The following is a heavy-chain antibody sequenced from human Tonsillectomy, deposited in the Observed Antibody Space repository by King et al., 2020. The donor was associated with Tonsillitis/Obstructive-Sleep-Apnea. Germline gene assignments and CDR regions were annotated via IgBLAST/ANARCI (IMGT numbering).Heavy chain of an antibody. CDR1: GFTFGDYG. CDR3: SRDRTSNDFWSGYDVGY. J-gene: IGHJ4*02. Sequence: VQLVESGGGLVQPGRSLRLSCTASGFTFGDYGMTWVRQAPGKGLEWVGCIRSKAYGGTTEYAASVKGRFTISRDDSKSIAYLKMNSLKTEDTAVYYRSRDRTSNDFWSGYDVGYWGQETLVTVSS. D-gene: IGHD3-3*01. CDR2: IRSKAYGGTT. V-gene: IGHV3-49*04.